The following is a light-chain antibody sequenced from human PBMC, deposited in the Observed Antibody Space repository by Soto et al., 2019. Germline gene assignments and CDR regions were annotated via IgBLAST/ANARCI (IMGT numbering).Light chain of an antibody. CDR1: SSDVGGYNY. CDR3: SSYAGSNNVV. V-gene: IGLV2-8*01. J-gene: IGLJ2*01. Sequence: QSVLTQPPSASGSPGQSVTISCTGTSSDVGGYNYVSWYQQHPGKAPKLMIYEVNKRPSGVPDRFSGSKSGNTASLTVSGLQAEDEADYYCSSYAGSNNVVFG. CDR2: EVN.